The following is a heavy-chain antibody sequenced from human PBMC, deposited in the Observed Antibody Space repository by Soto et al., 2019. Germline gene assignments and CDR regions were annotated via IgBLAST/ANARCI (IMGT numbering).Heavy chain of an antibody. CDR1: GGSISRGGYA. D-gene: IGHD5-18*01. J-gene: IGHJ5*02. CDR3: ASRGHNSGFWFDP. Sequence: TLCVPYAVSGGSISRGGYAWSSIRQPPGKGLEWMGTIYYSGSSYYNPSLKSRVTISVDTSKNQFSLKLISVTAADTAVYYCASRGHNSGFWFDPWGQGTLVTVSS. V-gene: IGHV4-30-2*03. CDR2: IYYSGSS.